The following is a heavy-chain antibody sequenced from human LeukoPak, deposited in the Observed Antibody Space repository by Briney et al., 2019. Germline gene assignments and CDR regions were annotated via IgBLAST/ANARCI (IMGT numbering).Heavy chain of an antibody. CDR1: GYTFTSYG. Sequence: ASVKVSCKASGYTFTSYGISWVRQAPGQGLEWMGWISAYNGNTNYAQKLQGRVTMTTDTSTSTAYMELRSLRSDDTAVYYCAREGVGSYDFWSGYYHYYYYYMDVWGKGTTVTVSS. J-gene: IGHJ6*03. V-gene: IGHV1-18*01. CDR2: ISAYNGNT. D-gene: IGHD3-3*01. CDR3: AREGVGSYDFWSGYYHYYYYYMDV.